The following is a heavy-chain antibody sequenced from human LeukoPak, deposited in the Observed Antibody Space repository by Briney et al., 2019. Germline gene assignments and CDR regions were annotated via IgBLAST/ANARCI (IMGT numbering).Heavy chain of an antibody. CDR3: ARTSMSSGYYYYYMDV. V-gene: IGHV4-4*07. D-gene: IGHD6-6*01. J-gene: IGHJ6*03. CDR1: GGSLSLYY. CDR2: IFSSGNT. Sequence: SETLSLTCTVSGGSLSLYYWSWIRQPAGKGLEWIGRIFSSGNTNYNPSLKSRVTISVDKSKNQFSLQLSSMTAADAAVYFCARTSMSSGYYYYYMDVWGKGTTVTVSS.